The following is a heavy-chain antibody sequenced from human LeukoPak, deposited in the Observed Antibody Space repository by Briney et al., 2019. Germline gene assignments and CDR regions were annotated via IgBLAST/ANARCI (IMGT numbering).Heavy chain of an antibody. CDR3: ARDRPGNTAIDY. CDR1: GFTFSTYW. Sequence: GGSLRLSCAASGFTFSTYWMHWVRQAPGKGLVWVSRIRSDGRSTSYADSVNGRFTISRDNAKNTLYLQMNSLRAEDTAVYYCARDRPGNTAIDYWGQGTLVTVSS. CDR2: IRSDGRST. V-gene: IGHV3-74*01. J-gene: IGHJ4*02. D-gene: IGHD5-18*01.